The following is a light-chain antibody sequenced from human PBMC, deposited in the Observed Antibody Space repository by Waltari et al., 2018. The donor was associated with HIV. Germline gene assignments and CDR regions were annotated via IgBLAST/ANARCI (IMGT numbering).Light chain of an antibody. V-gene: IGLV8-61*01. J-gene: IGLJ3*02. Sequence: QTVVTQEPSFSVSPGGTVTLTCGLSSGSVSTNYYPSWYQQTPGQAPPTPLYDSNTRSSGVPVRCSGSILGNKAALTITGAQAYDESDYYCVLYMGSGIWVFGGGTKLTVL. CDR2: DSN. CDR1: SGSVSTNYY. CDR3: VLYMGSGIWV.